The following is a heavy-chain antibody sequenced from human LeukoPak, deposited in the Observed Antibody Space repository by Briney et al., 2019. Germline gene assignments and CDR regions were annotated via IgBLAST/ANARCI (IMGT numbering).Heavy chain of an antibody. CDR1: GFTFSSYG. V-gene: IGHV3-30*02. CDR2: IRYDGSNK. Sequence: PGGSLRLSCAASGFTFSSYGMHWVRQAPGKGLEWVAFIRYDGSNKKYAGSVKGRVTIYRDNSKNTMDLQMNSLRAEDTAVYYCAKAYSYYMDVWGKGTSVTVSS. CDR3: AKAYSYYMDV. J-gene: IGHJ6*03.